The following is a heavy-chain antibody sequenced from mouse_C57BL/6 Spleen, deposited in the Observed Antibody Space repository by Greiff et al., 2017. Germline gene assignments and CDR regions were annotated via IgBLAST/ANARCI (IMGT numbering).Heavy chain of an antibody. CDR1: GYTFTDYY. D-gene: IGHD1-1*01. Sequence: EVKLQQSGPVLVKPGASVKMSCKASGYTFTDYYMNWVKQSHGKSLEWIGVINPYNGGTSYNQKFKGKATLTVDKSSSTAYMELNSLTSEDSAVYYCASYYGSGYAMDYWGQGTSVTVSS. CDR3: ASYYGSGYAMDY. V-gene: IGHV1-19*01. J-gene: IGHJ4*01. CDR2: INPYNGGT.